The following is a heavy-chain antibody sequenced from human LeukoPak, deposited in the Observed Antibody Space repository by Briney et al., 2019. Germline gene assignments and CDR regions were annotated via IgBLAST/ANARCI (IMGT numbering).Heavy chain of an antibody. Sequence: PSETLSLTCTVSGGSISSYYWSWIRQPAGKGLEWIGRIYTSGSINYNPSLKSRVTMSVDTSKNQFSLKLSSVTAADTAVYYCARDLAYGSGMGYFDYWGQGTLVTVSS. CDR1: GGSISSYY. J-gene: IGHJ4*02. CDR2: IYTSGSI. CDR3: ARDLAYGSGMGYFDY. V-gene: IGHV4-4*07. D-gene: IGHD3-10*01.